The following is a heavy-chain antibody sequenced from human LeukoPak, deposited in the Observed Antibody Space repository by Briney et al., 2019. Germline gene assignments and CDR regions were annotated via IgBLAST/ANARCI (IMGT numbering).Heavy chain of an antibody. Sequence: PGGSLRLSCAASGFTFDDYGMSWVRQAPGKGLEWVPGINWNGGSTGYADSVKGRFTISRDNAKNSLYLQMNSLRAEDTALYHCARVSRGGVLYYFDYWGQGTLVTVSS. V-gene: IGHV3-20*01. J-gene: IGHJ4*02. CDR3: ARVSRGGVLYYFDY. CDR1: GFTFDDYG. CDR2: INWNGGST. D-gene: IGHD1-26*01.